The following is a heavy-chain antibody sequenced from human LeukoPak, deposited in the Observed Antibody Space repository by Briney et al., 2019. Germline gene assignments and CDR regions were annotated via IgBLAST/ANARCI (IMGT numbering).Heavy chain of an antibody. V-gene: IGHV3-21*01. J-gene: IGHJ4*02. D-gene: IGHD3-22*01. Sequence: PGGSLRLSCAASGFTFSNYNMNWVRQAPGKGLEWVSSISSSSSYIYYADSVKGRFTISRDNDKNSLYLQMNSLRAEDTAVYYCARDSYYDSSGAFDYWGQGTLVTVSS. CDR3: ARDSYYDSSGAFDY. CDR2: ISSSSSYI. CDR1: GFTFSNYN.